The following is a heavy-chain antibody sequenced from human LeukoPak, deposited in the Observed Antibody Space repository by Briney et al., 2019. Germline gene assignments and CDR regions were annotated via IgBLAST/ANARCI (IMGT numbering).Heavy chain of an antibody. D-gene: IGHD2-21*01. CDR2: IYYSGST. J-gene: IGHJ4*02. V-gene: IGHV4-31*03. Sequence: PSETLSLTCTVSGGSISSGGYYWSWIRQHPGRGLEWIGYIYYSGSTYYNPSLKSRVTISVDTSKNQFSLKLSSVTAADTAVYYCAGSSGVVQFDYWGQGTLVTVSS. CDR1: GGSISSGGYY. CDR3: AGSSGVVQFDY.